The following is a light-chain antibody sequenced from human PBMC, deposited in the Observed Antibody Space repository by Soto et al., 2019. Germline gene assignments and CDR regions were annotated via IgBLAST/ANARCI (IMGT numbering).Light chain of an antibody. CDR3: QHKNNWFPHT. CDR1: QSVSSN. V-gene: IGKV3-15*01. CDR2: GAS. Sequence: EIVMTQSPATLSVSPGERATLSCRASQSVSSNLAWYQQKPGQAPRLLIYGASTRATGIPARFSGSGSGTEFTLTIRSLQSESFAFYYGQHKNNWFPHTLGRGPKRELK. J-gene: IGKJ2*01.